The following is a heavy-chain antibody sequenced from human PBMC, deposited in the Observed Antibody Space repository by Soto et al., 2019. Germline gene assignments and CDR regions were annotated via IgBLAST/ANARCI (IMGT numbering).Heavy chain of an antibody. Sequence: QVQLQESGPGLVKPSGTLSLTCAVSSGSIGTTNWWSWVRQTPGKGLEWIGEIFHSGNTYYNPSLASRFTISVDTSNNQSSLTLMSVTAADTAVYYCARRTWGMDVWGQGTTVTVSS. V-gene: IGHV4-4*02. CDR1: SGSIGTTNW. CDR2: IFHSGNT. D-gene: IGHD2-8*01. CDR3: ARRTWGMDV. J-gene: IGHJ6*02.